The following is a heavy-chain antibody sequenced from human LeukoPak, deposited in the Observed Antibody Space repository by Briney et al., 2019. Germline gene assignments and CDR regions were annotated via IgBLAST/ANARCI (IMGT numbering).Heavy chain of an antibody. J-gene: IGHJ6*03. CDR3: AKDAVLLWFGDIRYYYYYMDV. CDR2: ISGSGGST. CDR1: GFTFSSYG. V-gene: IGHV3-23*01. Sequence: GGSLRLSCAASGFTFSSYGMSWVRQAPGKGLEWVSAISGSGGSTYYADSVKGRFTISRDNSKNTLYLQMNSLRAEDTAVYYCAKDAVLLWFGDIRYYYYYMDVWGKGTTVTISS. D-gene: IGHD3-10*01.